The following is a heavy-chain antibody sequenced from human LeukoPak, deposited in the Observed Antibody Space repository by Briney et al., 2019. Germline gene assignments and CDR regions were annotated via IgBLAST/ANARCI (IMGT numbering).Heavy chain of an antibody. CDR1: GGSISGSTSY. J-gene: IGHJ6*03. D-gene: IGHD3-10*01. CDR2: VHYSGST. Sequence: PSETLSLTCTVSGGSISGSTSYWGWIRQSPGKGLEWIASVHYSGSTYYNPSLKSRLTISVDTSKNQFSLELSSVTAADTALYFCARQLYVSGSYYAPMDVWGKGTTVTISS. CDR3: ARQLYVSGSYYAPMDV. V-gene: IGHV4-39*01.